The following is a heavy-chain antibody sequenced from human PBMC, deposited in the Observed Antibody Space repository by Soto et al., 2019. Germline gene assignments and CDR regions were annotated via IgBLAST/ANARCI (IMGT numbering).Heavy chain of an antibody. J-gene: IGHJ3*02. CDR3: SGVYSYGYGLNAFDI. V-gene: IGHV1-24*01. CDR1: GYNITELS. CDR2: FDPEDGET. Sequence: ASVKVSCKVSGYNITELSMHWVRQAPGKGLEWMGGFDPEDGETIYEQKFQGRVTMTEATSTDTAYMELSSLRSEDTAVYYCSGVYSYGYGLNAFDIWGQGTMVTVSS. D-gene: IGHD5-18*01.